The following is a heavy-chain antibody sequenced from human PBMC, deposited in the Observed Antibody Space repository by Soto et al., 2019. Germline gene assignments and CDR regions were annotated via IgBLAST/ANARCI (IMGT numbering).Heavy chain of an antibody. Sequence: PGGSLRLSCAVSGFTVSTYGMHWVRQAPGKGLEWVAVISRDGGTKYYADSVKGRFTISRDNSRNTLYLQMNSLRAEDTAVYYCAKVEELFPLSDIVLVPAAVPYYYYGMDVWGQGTTVTVSS. CDR3: AKVEELFPLSDIVLVPAAVPYYYYGMDV. CDR2: ISRDGGTK. J-gene: IGHJ6*02. D-gene: IGHD2-2*01. CDR1: GFTVSTYG. V-gene: IGHV3-30*18.